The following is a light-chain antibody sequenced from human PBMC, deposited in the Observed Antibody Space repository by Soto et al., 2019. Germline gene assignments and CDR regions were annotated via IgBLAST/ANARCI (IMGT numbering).Light chain of an antibody. CDR3: QQYNNGLWT. V-gene: IGKV3-15*01. J-gene: IGKJ1*01. CDR1: QSVSSN. CDR2: GAS. Sequence: EIVMTQSPATLSVSPGERATLSCRASQSVSSNLAWYQQKPGQAPRLLIYGASTRATGIPARFSGSGSGTEFTLTISSLQSEDFAVYYCQQYNNGLWTFGQGTKVEIK.